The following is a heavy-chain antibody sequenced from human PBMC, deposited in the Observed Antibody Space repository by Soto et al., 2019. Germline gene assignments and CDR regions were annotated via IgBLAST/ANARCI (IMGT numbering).Heavy chain of an antibody. CDR2: AYYGGST. CDR3: ARGYDKGGG. D-gene: IGHD3-22*01. Sequence: PSETLSLTCTVSGGSISSNNYYWGWIRQSPGKGLEWIGSAYYGGSTYYSPSLKSRVTISVDTSKNQFSLKLSSVTAADTAVYYCARGYDKGGGWGQGVLVTVSS. CDR1: GGSISSNNYY. V-gene: IGHV4-39*01. J-gene: IGHJ4*02.